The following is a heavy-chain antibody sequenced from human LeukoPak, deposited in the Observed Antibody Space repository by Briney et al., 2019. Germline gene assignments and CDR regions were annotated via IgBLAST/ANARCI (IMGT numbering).Heavy chain of an antibody. CDR1: GYTLTELS. J-gene: IGHJ4*02. CDR2: FDPEDGET. D-gene: IGHD5-18*01. V-gene: IGHV1-24*01. CDR3: ATETGDTAMAGVAFDY. Sequence: GASVKVSCKVSGYTLTELSMHWVRQAPGKGLEWMGGFDPEDGETIYAQKFQGRVTMTEDTSTDTAYMELSSLRSEDTAVYYCATETGDTAMAGVAFDYWGQGTLVTVSS.